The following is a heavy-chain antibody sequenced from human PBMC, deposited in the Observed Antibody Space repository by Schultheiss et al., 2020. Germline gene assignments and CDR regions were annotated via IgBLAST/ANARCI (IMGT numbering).Heavy chain of an antibody. CDR3: AKAGATILRIDY. Sequence: GGSLRLSCAASGFTFSSYAMHWVRQAPGKGLEWVAVISYDGSNKYYADSVKGRFTISRDNSKNTLYLQLNSLRAEDTAVYYCAKAGATILRIDYWGQGTLVTVSS. V-gene: IGHV3-30-3*01. J-gene: IGHJ4*02. CDR2: ISYDGSNK. CDR1: GFTFSSYA. D-gene: IGHD3-3*01.